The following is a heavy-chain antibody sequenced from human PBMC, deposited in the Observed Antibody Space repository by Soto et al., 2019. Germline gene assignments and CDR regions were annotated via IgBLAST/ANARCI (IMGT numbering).Heavy chain of an antibody. CDR3: ARHKAEVDWFNP. D-gene: IGHD6-25*01. CDR1: GGSISSGDYY. V-gene: IGHV4-30-4*01. Sequence: SETLSLTCTVSGGSISSGDYYWSWIRQPPGKGLEWIGYIYYSGSTNYNPSLKSRVTISVDTSKNQFSLKLSSVTAADTAVYYCARHKAEVDWFNPWGQETLVTVP. CDR2: IYYSGST. J-gene: IGHJ5*02.